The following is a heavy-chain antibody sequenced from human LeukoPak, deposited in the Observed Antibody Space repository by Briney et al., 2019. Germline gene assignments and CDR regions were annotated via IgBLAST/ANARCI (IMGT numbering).Heavy chain of an antibody. CDR3: ARDRGGATYDS. CDR2: ISSSGSNI. Sequence: GGSLRLSCAASGFTFDTYSIDWVRQAPGKGLEWVSSISSSGSNIYYADSVRGRFTISRDYAKDSLYLQMNSLRADDTAVYYCARDRGGATYDSWGQGTLVTVSS. J-gene: IGHJ4*02. V-gene: IGHV3-21*01. CDR1: GFTFDTYS. D-gene: IGHD1-26*01.